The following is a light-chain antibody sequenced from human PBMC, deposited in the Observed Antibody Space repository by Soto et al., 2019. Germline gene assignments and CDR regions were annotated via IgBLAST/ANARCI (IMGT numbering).Light chain of an antibody. V-gene: IGKV1-9*01. CDR1: QGIDSY. CDR3: QQLNRYPLT. CDR2: VAS. J-gene: IGKJ4*01. Sequence: DIQLTQSPSFLSASVGDRVTITCRASQGIDSYLAWYQQRPGKAPKLLIYVASTLQSGVPSRFSGSRSGTEFTLTISSLQPEDFATYYCQQLNRYPLTFGGGTKVEIK.